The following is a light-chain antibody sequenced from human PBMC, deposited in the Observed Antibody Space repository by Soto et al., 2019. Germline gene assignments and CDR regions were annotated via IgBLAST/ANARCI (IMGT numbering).Light chain of an antibody. Sequence: EVVLTQSPGTLSLSPGERATLSCRASQSVSNNYLAWYQQKPGQGPRLLIFGSYDRATGIPDRFSGSGSGRDFTLTISRLEPEDFAVYYCQQYGSPPPYTFGQGTKLEIK. V-gene: IGKV3-20*01. CDR1: QSVSNNY. J-gene: IGKJ2*01. CDR3: QQYGSPPPYT. CDR2: GSY.